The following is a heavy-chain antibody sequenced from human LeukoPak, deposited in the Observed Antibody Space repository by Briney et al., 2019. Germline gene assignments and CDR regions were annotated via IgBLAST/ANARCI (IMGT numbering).Heavy chain of an antibody. CDR2: IYTSGST. J-gene: IGHJ5*02. CDR1: GGSISSYY. CDR3: ARGGIVVVPAATDRFDP. D-gene: IGHD2-2*01. Sequence: PSETLSLTCTVSGGSISSYYWSWIRQPAGKGLEWIGRIYTSGSTNYNPSLKSRVTMSVDTSKNQFSLKLSSVTAADTAVYYCARGGIVVVPAATDRFDPWGQGTLVTVSS. V-gene: IGHV4-4*07.